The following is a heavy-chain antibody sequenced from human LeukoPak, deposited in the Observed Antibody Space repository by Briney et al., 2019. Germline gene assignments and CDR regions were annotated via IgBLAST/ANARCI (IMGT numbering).Heavy chain of an antibody. CDR3: ARGTGTTPFDY. J-gene: IGHJ4*02. Sequence: GGSLTLFCAASGFTFSSYSMNWVRQAPGKGLEWVSSISSSSSYIYYADSVKGRFTISRDNAKNSLYLQMNSLRAEDTAVYYCARGTGTTPFDYWGQGTLVTVSS. V-gene: IGHV3-21*01. D-gene: IGHD1-1*01. CDR1: GFTFSSYS. CDR2: ISSSSSYI.